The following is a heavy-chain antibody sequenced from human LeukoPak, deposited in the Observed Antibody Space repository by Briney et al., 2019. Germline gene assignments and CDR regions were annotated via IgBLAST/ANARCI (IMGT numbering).Heavy chain of an antibody. CDR3: TRENQGTSSWDFDC. J-gene: IGHJ4*02. V-gene: IGHV4-38-2*02. CDR1: GFSISTGYY. D-gene: IGHD6-13*01. CDR2: VYHSGNT. Sequence: SETLSLTCTVSGFSISTGYYWGWIRQPPGKGLEWIGTVYHSGNTYYNPSLKSRVTISVDTSKNQFSLTLNSVTAADTAVYYCTRENQGTSSWDFDCWGQGTLVTVSS.